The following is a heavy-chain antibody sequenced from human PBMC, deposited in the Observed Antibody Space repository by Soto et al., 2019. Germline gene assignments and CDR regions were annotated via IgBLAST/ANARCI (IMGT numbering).Heavy chain of an antibody. J-gene: IGHJ6*02. CDR1: GGSISSYY. D-gene: IGHD6-13*01. V-gene: IGHV4-59*01. CDR3: ARDRNRGIAALYYYGMDV. Sequence: PSETLSLTCTVSGGSISSYYWSWIRQPPGKGLEWIGYIYYSGSTNYNPSLKSRVTISVDTSKNQFSLKLSSVTAADTAVYYCARDRNRGIAALYYYGMDVWGQGTTVTVSS. CDR2: IYYSGST.